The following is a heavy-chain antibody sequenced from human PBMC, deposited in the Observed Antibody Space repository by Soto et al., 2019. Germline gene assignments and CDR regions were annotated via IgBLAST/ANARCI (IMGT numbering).Heavy chain of an antibody. Sequence: GGSLRLSCAASGFTFSSYSMNWVRQAPGKGLGWVSYISSSSSTIYYADSVKGRFTISRDNAKNSLYLQMNSLRAEDTAVYYCAREAQIVGATNWFDPWGQGTLVTVS. V-gene: IGHV3-48*01. CDR3: AREAQIVGATNWFDP. CDR2: ISSSSSTI. J-gene: IGHJ5*02. D-gene: IGHD1-26*01. CDR1: GFTFSSYS.